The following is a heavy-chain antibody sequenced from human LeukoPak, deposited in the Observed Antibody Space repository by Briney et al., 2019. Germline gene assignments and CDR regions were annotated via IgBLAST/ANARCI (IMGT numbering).Heavy chain of an antibody. CDR3: ARGGGLDV. D-gene: IGHD3-16*01. J-gene: IGHJ6*02. Sequence: GGSLRLSCAVSGLTFSSSWMDWVRQAPGKGLEWVASINPDGNKKYSADSVKGRFTISRDNAENSLYLQMSNLRAEDTAVYFCARGGGLDVWGQGATVTVSS. CDR1: GLTFSSSW. CDR2: INPDGNKK. V-gene: IGHV3-7*03.